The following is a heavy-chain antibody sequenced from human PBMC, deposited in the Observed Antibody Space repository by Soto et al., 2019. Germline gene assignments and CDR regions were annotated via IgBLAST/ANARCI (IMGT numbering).Heavy chain of an antibody. V-gene: IGHV4-39*01. CDR3: ASTQGAAAFILYNWFDP. D-gene: IGHD6-13*01. J-gene: IGHJ5*02. CDR2: IYYSGST. Sequence: QLQLQESGPGLVKPSETLSLTCTVSGGSISSSSYYWGWIRQPPGKGLEWIGSIYYSGSTYYNPSPKSRVTISVDTSKNQFSLKLSSVTAADTAVYYCASTQGAAAFILYNWFDPWGQGTLVTVSS. CDR1: GGSISSSSYY.